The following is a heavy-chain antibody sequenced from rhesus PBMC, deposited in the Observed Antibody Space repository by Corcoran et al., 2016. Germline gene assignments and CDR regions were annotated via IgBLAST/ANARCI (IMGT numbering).Heavy chain of an antibody. J-gene: IGHJ5-1*01. CDR1: GVSISSFR. V-gene: IGHV4-80*01. Sequence: QVQLQESGPGLVKPSETLSLTCAVSGVSISSFRWSWVRQPPGRGLEWIGEIDGNSGSTYYDPPHKSRVTISKDTSKDQLSLRLNSMTAADTAVYYCVRSPYFNNYKRFDVWGPGVLVTVSS. D-gene: IGHD2-2*01. CDR2: IDGNSGST. CDR3: VRSPYFNNYKRFDV.